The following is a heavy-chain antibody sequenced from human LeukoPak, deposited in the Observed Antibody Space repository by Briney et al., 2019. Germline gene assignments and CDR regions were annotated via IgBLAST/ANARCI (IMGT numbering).Heavy chain of an antibody. Sequence: PSETLSLTCAVYGGSFSGYYWSWIRQPPGKGLEWIGEINHSGSTNYNPSLKSRVTISVDTSKNQFSLKLSSVTATDTAVYYCARGSVVVAATSAFDIWGQGTMVTVSS. CDR2: INHSGST. V-gene: IGHV4-34*01. J-gene: IGHJ3*02. CDR3: ARGSVVVAATSAFDI. D-gene: IGHD2-15*01. CDR1: GGSFSGYY.